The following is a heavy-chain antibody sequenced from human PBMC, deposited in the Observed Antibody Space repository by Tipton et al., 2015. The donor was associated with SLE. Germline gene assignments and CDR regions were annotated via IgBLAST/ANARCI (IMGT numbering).Heavy chain of an antibody. CDR3: ARGTSYADPDYYYGMDV. CDR1: GGSISSSSYY. J-gene: IGHJ6*02. V-gene: IGHV4-39*01. D-gene: IGHD2-2*01. CDR2: IYYSGST. Sequence: TLSLTCTVSGGSISSSSYYWGWIRQPPGKGLEWIGSIYYSGSTYYNPSLKSRVTISVDTSKNQFSLKLGSVTAADTAVYYCARGTSYADPDYYYGMDVWGQGTTVTVSS.